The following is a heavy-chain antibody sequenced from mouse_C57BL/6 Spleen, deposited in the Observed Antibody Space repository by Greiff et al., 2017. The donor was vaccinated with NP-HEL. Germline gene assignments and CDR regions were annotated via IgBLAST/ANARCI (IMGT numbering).Heavy chain of an antibody. CDR1: GYTFTDYY. CDR2: INPYNGGT. CDR3: ARRDTTKDFDY. V-gene: IGHV1-19*01. Sequence: VQLQQSGPVLVKPGASVKMSCKASGYTFTDYYMNWVKQSHGKSLEWIGVINPYNGGTSYNQKFKGKATLTVDKSSSTAYMELNSLTSEDSAVYYCARRDTTKDFDYWGQGTTLTVSS. D-gene: IGHD1-1*01. J-gene: IGHJ2*01.